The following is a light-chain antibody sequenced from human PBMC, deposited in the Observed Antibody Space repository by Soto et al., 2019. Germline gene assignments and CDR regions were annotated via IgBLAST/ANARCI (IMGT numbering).Light chain of an antibody. J-gene: IGKJ1*01. V-gene: IGKV3-20*01. CDR1: QSVSNSY. Sequence: EIVLTQSPGTLSLSPGERATLSCRASQSVSNSYLAWYQQKPGQGPRLLIYGASIRDTGIPDRFSGSGSGTDFTLTISRLEPEDFAVYYCQQYAGSPSTFGQGTKVEI. CDR3: QQYAGSPST. CDR2: GAS.